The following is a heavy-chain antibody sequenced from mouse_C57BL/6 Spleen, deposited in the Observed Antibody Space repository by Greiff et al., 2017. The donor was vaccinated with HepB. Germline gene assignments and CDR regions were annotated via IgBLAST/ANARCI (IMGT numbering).Heavy chain of an antibody. CDR3: ARHGDYDYDDAMDY. V-gene: IGHV2-6-1*01. CDR2: IWSDGST. J-gene: IGHJ4*01. Sequence: VQLKESGPGLVAPSQSLSITCTVSGFSLTSYGVHWVRQPPGKGLEWLVVIWSDGSTTYNSALKSRLSISKDNSKSQVFLKMNSLQTDDTAMYYCARHGDYDYDDAMDYWGQGTSVTVSS. D-gene: IGHD2-4*01. CDR1: GFSLTSYG.